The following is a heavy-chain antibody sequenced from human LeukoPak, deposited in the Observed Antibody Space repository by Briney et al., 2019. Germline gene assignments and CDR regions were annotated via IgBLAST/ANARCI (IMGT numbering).Heavy chain of an antibody. CDR1: GFTFANYP. CDR2: ISAGSDFI. Sequence: GGSLKLSCEGSGFTFANYPLGWLRQAPGEGLDWVSAISAGSDFIYDADCVKDRFSISRDNSKTTVSLQMNSLRAEDTAVYYCAKGRGTAVTSAANYWGQGTLVTVSS. D-gene: IGHD4-17*01. V-gene: IGHV3-23*01. J-gene: IGHJ4*02. CDR3: AKGRGTAVTSAANY.